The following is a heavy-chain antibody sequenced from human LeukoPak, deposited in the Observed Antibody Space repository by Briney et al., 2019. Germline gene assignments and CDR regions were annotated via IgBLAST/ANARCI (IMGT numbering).Heavy chain of an antibody. CDR1: GGSFSGYY. V-gene: IGHV4-34*01. J-gene: IGHJ4*02. D-gene: IGHD3-10*01. CDR3: ARGQHYGSGSYHY. CDR2: INHSGST. Sequence: PSETLSLTCAVYGGSFSGYYWSWIRQPPGKGLEWIGEINHSGSTNYNPSLKGRVTISVDTSKNQFSLKLSSVTAADTAVYYCARGQHYGSGSYHYWGQGTLVTVSS.